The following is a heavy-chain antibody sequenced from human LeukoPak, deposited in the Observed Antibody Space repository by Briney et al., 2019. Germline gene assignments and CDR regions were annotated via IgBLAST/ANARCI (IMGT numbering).Heavy chain of an antibody. CDR2: INHSGST. CDR1: GGSFSGYY. CDR3: ARDRDDSSGYGY. V-gene: IGHV4-34*01. Sequence: SETLSLTCAVYGGSFSGYYWSWIRQPPGKGLEWIGEINHSGSTNYNPSLKSRVTISVDTSKNQFSLKLSSVTAADTAVHYCARDRDDSSGYGYWGQGTLVTVSS. D-gene: IGHD3-22*01. J-gene: IGHJ4*02.